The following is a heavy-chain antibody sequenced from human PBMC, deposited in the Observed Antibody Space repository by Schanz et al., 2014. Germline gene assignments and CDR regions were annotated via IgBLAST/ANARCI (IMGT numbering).Heavy chain of an antibody. Sequence: EVQLVESGGGLIQPGGSLRLSCAVSGFTVNTNYMSWVRQAPGKGLEWISSMYINSGSTQYADSVKSRFFISRDSSKNTLFLQMNSLRAEDTAVYFCARDGGRDGYNLAFDVWGQGTLVTVSS. CDR2: MYINSGST. CDR1: GFTVNTNY. CDR3: ARDGGRDGYNLAFDV. D-gene: IGHD5-12*01. J-gene: IGHJ3*01. V-gene: IGHV3-53*01.